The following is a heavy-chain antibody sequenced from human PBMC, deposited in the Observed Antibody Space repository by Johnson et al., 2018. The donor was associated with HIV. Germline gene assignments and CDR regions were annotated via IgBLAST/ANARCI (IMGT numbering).Heavy chain of an antibody. Sequence: VQLVESGGGVGQPGRSLRLICAASGFTFDDYGMSWVRQAPGKGLEWVSGINWNGGSTGYEDSVKGRFTISRDNSKNTLYLQMNNLRAEDTALYYCARGAYYYDSSGGNDAFDIWGRGTMVTVSS. CDR2: INWNGGST. D-gene: IGHD3-22*01. V-gene: IGHV3-20*04. J-gene: IGHJ3*02. CDR1: GFTFDDYG. CDR3: ARGAYYYDSSGGNDAFDI.